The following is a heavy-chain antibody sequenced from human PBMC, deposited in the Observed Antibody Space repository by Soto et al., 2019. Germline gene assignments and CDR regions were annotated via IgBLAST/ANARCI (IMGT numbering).Heavy chain of an antibody. Sequence: QVQLVESGGGVVQPGRSLRLSCAASGFTFSAFGMHWVRQAPGKGLEWVAVISNDGNHDYYADSVKGRFSISRDNSKNPFYLQMNSLSSEDTAVYFCAKTITTFGGSSTGRGALLDYWGQGILVTVSS. V-gene: IGHV3-30*18. CDR3: AKTITTFGGSSTGRGALLDY. D-gene: IGHD3-3*01. CDR1: GFTFSAFG. J-gene: IGHJ4*02. CDR2: ISNDGNHD.